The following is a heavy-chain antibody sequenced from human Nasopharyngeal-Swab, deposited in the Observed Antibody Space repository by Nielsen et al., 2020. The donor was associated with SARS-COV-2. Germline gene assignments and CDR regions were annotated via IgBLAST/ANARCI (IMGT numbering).Heavy chain of an antibody. CDR2: ITPIFGTA. CDR1: GGTFSSYA. CDR3: AVGATGYYYMDV. Sequence: SVKVSCKASGGTFSSYAISWVRQAPGQGLEWMGGITPIFGTANYAQKFQGRVTITADESTSIAYMELSSLRSEDTAVYYCAVGATGYYYMDVWGKGTTVTVSS. J-gene: IGHJ6*03. V-gene: IGHV1-69*13. D-gene: IGHD1-26*01.